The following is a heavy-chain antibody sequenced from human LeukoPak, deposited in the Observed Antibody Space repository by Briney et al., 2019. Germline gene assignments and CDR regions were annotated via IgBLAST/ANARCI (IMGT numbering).Heavy chain of an antibody. J-gene: IGHJ6*01. CDR3: AKPIRYCSSTSCYAGTYYGMDV. CDR2: IWFDGSDR. D-gene: IGHD2-2*01. V-gene: IGHV3-33*06. Sequence: GRSLRLSCAASGFTFSSYGMHWVRQAPGKGLEWVAVIWFDGSDRYYADSVKGRFTITRDNSKSTLYLQMNSLRAEDTAVYYCAKPIRYCSSTSCYAGTYYGMDVWGQGTTVTVSS. CDR1: GFTFSSYG.